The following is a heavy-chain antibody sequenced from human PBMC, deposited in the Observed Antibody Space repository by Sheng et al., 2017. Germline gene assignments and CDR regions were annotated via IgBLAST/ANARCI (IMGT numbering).Heavy chain of an antibody. CDR1: NNYY. CDR2: IYYSGST. Sequence: NNYYWGWIRQPPGKGLEWIGTIYYSGSTYYNPSLKSRVTISVDTSKNQLSLNLSSVTAADTAVYYCARMAPYSSSWFYYFDCWGQGTLVTVSS. D-gene: IGHD6-13*01. V-gene: IGHV4-39*07. CDR3: ARMAPYSSSWFYYFDC. J-gene: IGHJ4*02.